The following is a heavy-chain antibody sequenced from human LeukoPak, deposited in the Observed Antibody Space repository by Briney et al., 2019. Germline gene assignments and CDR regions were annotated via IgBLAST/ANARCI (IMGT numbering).Heavy chain of an antibody. CDR2: IKTDGSAT. V-gene: IGHV3-7*01. CDR3: VRNLPGTGY. CDR1: GFTFGNFW. Sequence: PGGSLRLSCAASGFTFGNFWISWVRQAPGKGLEWVANIKTDGSATYYADSVKGRFTISRDNAKNSLYLEINSLRVEDTAVYHCVRNLPGTGYWGQGTLVTVSS. D-gene: IGHD3-9*01. J-gene: IGHJ4*02.